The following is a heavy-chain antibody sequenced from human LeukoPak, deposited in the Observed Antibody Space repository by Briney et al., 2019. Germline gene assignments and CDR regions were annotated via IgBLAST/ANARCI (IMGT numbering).Heavy chain of an antibody. D-gene: IGHD3-22*01. CDR2: IVVGSDNT. CDR3: VADPYYDASGPPRWFDP. J-gene: IGHJ5*02. V-gene: IGHV1-58*02. Sequence: SVKVSCKASGFTFTSSAMQWVRQARGQRLEWIGWIVVGSDNTNYAQKFQQRVTITRDMSTSTAYMELSSLRSDDTAVYYCVADPYYDASGPPRWFDPWGQGTLVTVSS. CDR1: GFTFTSSA.